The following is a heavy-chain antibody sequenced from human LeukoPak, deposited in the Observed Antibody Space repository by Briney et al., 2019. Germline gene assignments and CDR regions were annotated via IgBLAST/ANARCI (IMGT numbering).Heavy chain of an antibody. V-gene: IGHV3-23*01. D-gene: IGHD1-1*01. CDR2: ITAGGSNT. CDR3: ATRGTSATKYFAD. CDR1: GFPFSSFV. J-gene: IGHJ4*02. Sequence: GGSLRLSCGASGFPFSSFVMSWVRPTPGKGLEWVATITAGGSNTYYADSVKGRFTISRDNSKNTLHLQMNSLRAEDTAVYYCATRGTSATKYFADWGQGTLVSVSS.